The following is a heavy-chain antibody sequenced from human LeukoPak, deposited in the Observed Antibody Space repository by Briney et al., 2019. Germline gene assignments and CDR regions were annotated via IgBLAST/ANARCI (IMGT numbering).Heavy chain of an antibody. J-gene: IGHJ4*02. CDR3: ARVKLYYGSGSYSFDY. CDR2: IIPIFGTA. V-gene: IGHV1-69*05. D-gene: IGHD3-10*01. Sequence: GSSVKVSCKASGGAFSSYAISWVRQAPGQGLEWMGGIIPIFGTANYAQKFQGRVTITTDESTSTAYMELSSLRSEDTAAYYCARVKLYYGSGSYSFDYWGQGTLVTVSS. CDR1: GGAFSSYA.